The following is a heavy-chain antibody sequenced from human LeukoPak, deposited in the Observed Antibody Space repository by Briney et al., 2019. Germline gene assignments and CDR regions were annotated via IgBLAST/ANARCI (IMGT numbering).Heavy chain of an antibody. CDR3: ARIAGSGNYFDY. V-gene: IGHV3-9*01. CDR2: ISWKSDSI. Sequence: GRSLRLSCTASGFIFDDYAMHWVRQAPGKGLEWVSGISWKSDSITYADSVKGRFTISRDNAKNSLYLQMNSLRAEDTALYYCARIAGSGNYFDYWGQGTPVTVSS. CDR1: GFIFDDYA. J-gene: IGHJ4*02. D-gene: IGHD6-13*01.